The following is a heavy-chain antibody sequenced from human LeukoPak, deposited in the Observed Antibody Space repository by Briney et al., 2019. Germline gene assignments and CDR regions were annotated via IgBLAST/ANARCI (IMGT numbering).Heavy chain of an antibody. D-gene: IGHD1-1*01. CDR2: IDWDDDK. CDR3: ARTRYNWKGGAFDI. CDR1: GFSLSTSGMC. Sequence: SGPTLVNPTQTLTLTGTFSGFSLSTSGMCVSWIRQPPGKALEWLALIDWDDDKYYSTSLKTRLTISKDTSKNQVVLTMTNMDPVDTTTYYCARTRYNWKGGAFDIWGQGTMVTVSS. J-gene: IGHJ3*02. V-gene: IGHV2-70*01.